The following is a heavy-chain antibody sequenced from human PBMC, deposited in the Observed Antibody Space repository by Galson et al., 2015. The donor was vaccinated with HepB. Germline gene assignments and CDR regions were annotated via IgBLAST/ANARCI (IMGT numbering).Heavy chain of an antibody. J-gene: IGHJ4*02. CDR3: AKDHKAIFGAPSGYFDD. CDR1: GFTFSSYD. Sequence: SLRLSCAASGFTFSSYDMTWVRQAAGKGLEWVSIVCGSRDTTYYADSVKGRFTISRDISKNTLYLQMSSLRVEDTALYYCAKDHKAIFGAPSGYFDDWGQGILVTVSS. CDR2: VCGSRDTT. V-gene: IGHV3-23*01. D-gene: IGHD3-3*01.